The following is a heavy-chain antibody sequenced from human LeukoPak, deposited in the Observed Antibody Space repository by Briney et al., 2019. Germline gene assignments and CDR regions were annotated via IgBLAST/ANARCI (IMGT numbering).Heavy chain of an antibody. D-gene: IGHD6-19*01. CDR1: GFTFSNAW. CDR3: TTARGWYYFDY. V-gene: IGHV3-15*01. Sequence: GGSLRLSCAASGFTFSNAWMSWVRQAPGRGLEWVGRIKSKTDGGTTDYAAPVKGRFTISRDDSKNTLYLQMNSLKTEDTAVYYCTTARGWYYFDYWGQGTLVTVSS. J-gene: IGHJ4*02. CDR2: IKSKTDGGTT.